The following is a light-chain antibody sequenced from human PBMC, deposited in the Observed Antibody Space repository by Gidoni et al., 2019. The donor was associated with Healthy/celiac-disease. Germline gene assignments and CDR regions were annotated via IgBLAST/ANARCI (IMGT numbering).Light chain of an antibody. CDR2: SAS. J-gene: IGKJ4*01. Sequence: EIVLTQSPGTLSLSPGERATLSCRASQSVSSSYLAWYQQKPGQAPSLLIYSASSRATGIPERFSGSGSGTDFTLTISRLVPEDFAVYYCQQYGSTPLTFGGGTKVEIK. CDR1: QSVSSSY. CDR3: QQYGSTPLT. V-gene: IGKV3-20*01.